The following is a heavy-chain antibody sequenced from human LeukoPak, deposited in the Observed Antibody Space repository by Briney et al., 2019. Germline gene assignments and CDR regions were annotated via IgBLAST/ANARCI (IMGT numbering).Heavy chain of an antibody. J-gene: IGHJ5*02. V-gene: IGHV1-69*13. CDR1: GGTFSSYA. CDR3: ARDSRYCSGGSCYHYNWFDP. Sequence: SVKVSCKASGGTFSSYAISWVRQAPGQGLEWMGGIIPIFGTANYAQKFQGRVTITADESTSTAYMELSSLRSEDTAVYYCARDSRYCSGGSCYHYNWFDPWGQGTLVTVSS. CDR2: IIPIFGTA. D-gene: IGHD2-15*01.